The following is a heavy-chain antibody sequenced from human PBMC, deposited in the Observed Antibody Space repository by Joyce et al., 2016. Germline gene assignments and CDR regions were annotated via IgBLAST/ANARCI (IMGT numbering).Heavy chain of an antibody. CDR1: GGTFNSYA. V-gene: IGHV1-69*01. D-gene: IGHD5-12*01. Sequence: QVQLVQSGAEVKKPGSSVKVSCKASGGTFNSYAFSWVRQAPGQGLEWVGGIVPVFGSANYAQKFQDRVAITADESTSTAYLELSSLRSEDTAVYYCARGYSRGPIDYWGQGTLVTVAS. CDR3: ARGYSRGPIDY. J-gene: IGHJ4*02. CDR2: IVPVFGSA.